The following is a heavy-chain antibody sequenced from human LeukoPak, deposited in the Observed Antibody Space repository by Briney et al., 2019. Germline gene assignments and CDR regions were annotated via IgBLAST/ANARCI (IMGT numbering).Heavy chain of an antibody. CDR2: IYYSGST. J-gene: IGHJ3*02. CDR1: GGSISSSSYY. Sequence: SETLSLTCTVSGGSISSSSYYWGWIRQPPGKGLEWIGSIYYSGSTYYNPSLKSRVTISVDTSKNQFSLKLSSVTAADTAVYYCASLPRRGYCSSTSCSVLDAFDIWGQGTMVTVSS. V-gene: IGHV4-39*01. D-gene: IGHD2-2*01. CDR3: ASLPRRGYCSSTSCSVLDAFDI.